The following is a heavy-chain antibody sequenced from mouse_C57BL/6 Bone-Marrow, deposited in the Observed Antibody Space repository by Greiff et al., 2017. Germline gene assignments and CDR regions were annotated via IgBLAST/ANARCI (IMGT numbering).Heavy chain of an antibody. Sequence: QVQLQQPGAELVRPGTSVKLSCKASGYTFTSYWMHWVKQRPGQGLEWIGVIDPSDSYTNYNQKFKGKATLTVDTSSSTAYMQLSSLTSEDSAVYYGARGGNEDDAMDYWGQGTSVTVSS. CDR1: GYTFTSYW. CDR3: ARGGNEDDAMDY. J-gene: IGHJ4*01. CDR2: IDPSDSYT. V-gene: IGHV1-59*01.